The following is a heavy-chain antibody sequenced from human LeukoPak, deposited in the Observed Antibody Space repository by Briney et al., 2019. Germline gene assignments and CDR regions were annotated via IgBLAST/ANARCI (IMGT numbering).Heavy chain of an antibody. CDR1: GGPISSSSYY. D-gene: IGHD3-10*01. J-gene: IGHJ4*02. CDR3: ARRGGSGIRGDYYFDY. V-gene: IGHV4-39*01. CDR2: IDYSGSI. Sequence: PSETLSLTCTVSGGPISSSSYYWGWIRQTPGKGLEWIGSIDYSGSIYYNPSLRSRVTISADTSQNQFSLKLSSVTAADTAVYYCARRGGSGIRGDYYFDYWGQGTLVTVSS.